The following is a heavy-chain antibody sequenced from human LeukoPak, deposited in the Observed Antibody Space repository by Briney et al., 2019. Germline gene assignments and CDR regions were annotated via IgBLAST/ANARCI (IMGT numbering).Heavy chain of an antibody. Sequence: GGSLRLSCAASGFTFSRYAMGWVRQAPGKGPEWVSYISSSGSTIYYADPVKGRFTISRDNAKNSLYLQMNSLRAEDTAVYYCTRDTSTSLYYYYMDVWGKGTTVTVSS. V-gene: IGHV3-48*04. D-gene: IGHD2-2*01. J-gene: IGHJ6*03. CDR2: ISSSGSTI. CDR3: TRDTSTSLYYYYMDV. CDR1: GFTFSRYA.